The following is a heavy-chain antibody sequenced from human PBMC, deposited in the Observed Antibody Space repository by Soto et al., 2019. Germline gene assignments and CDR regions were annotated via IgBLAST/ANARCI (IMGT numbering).Heavy chain of an antibody. J-gene: IGHJ3*02. CDR2: IYYSGST. V-gene: IGHV4-61*08. CDR3: ARMVVTMIVVVTPYAFDI. D-gene: IGHD3-22*01. CDR1: GGSVSSGGYY. Sequence: SETLSLTCTVSGGSVSSGGYYWSWIRQPPGKGPEWIGYIYYSGSTNYNPSLKSRVTISVDTSKNQFSLKLSSVTAADTAVYYCARMVVTMIVVVTPYAFDIWGQGTMVTVSS.